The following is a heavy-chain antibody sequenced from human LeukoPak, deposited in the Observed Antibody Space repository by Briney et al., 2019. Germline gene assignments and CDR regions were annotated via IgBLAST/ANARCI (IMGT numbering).Heavy chain of an antibody. CDR2: ISGSGGYT. Sequence: GGSLRLSCAASGFSFSTYAMSWVRQAPGKGLEWVSSISGSGGYTFYADSVKGRFTISRDNSKSTLYLQMNSLRAEDTAVYYCAKEAGERRQQQAADYWGQGSLVTVSS. V-gene: IGHV3-23*01. CDR3: AKEAGERRQQQAADY. CDR1: GFSFSTYA. D-gene: IGHD6-13*01. J-gene: IGHJ4*02.